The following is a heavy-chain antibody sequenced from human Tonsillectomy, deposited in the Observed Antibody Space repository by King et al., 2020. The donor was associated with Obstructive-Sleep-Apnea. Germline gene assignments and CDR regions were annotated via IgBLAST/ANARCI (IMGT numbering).Heavy chain of an antibody. J-gene: IGHJ4*02. Sequence: VQLVESGGGVVQPGRSLRLSCAASGFTFSNYAVHWVRQAPGKGLEWVAVISYDGSHKYYADSVKGRFTISGDNSKNTLYVQMNSLRAEDTAVYYCARENYGQEYFDYWGQGTLVTVSS. CDR3: ARENYGQEYFDY. CDR2: ISYDGSHK. D-gene: IGHD3-10*01. V-gene: IGHV3-30*04. CDR1: GFTFSNYA.